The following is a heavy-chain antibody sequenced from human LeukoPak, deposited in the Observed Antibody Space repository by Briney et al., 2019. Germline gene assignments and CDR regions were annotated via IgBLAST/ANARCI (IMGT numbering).Heavy chain of an antibody. CDR1: GFTFSTYW. CDR3: ASIAARLTY. J-gene: IGHJ6*02. D-gene: IGHD6-6*01. V-gene: IGHV3-74*01. Sequence: GGSLRLSCVVSGFTFSTYWMHWVRQAPGKGLVWVARINSDGSSTTYADSVKGRFTISRDNAKNTLYLQVNSLRAEDTAVYYCASIAARLTYWGQGTTVTVSS. CDR2: INSDGSST.